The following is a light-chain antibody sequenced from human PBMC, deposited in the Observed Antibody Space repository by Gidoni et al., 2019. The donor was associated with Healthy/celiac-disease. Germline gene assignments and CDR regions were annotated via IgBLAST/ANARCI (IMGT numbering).Light chain of an antibody. V-gene: IGKV4-1*01. CDR1: QSVLYSSNNENY. J-gene: IGKJ2*01. CDR2: WAS. Sequence: DIVMTQSPDSLAVSLGERATINCKSSQSVLYSSNNENYLAWYHQKPGQPPKLLIYWASTRESGVPDRFSGSGSGTDFTLTISSLQAEDVAVYYCQQYYSTPHTFGQGTKLEIK. CDR3: QQYYSTPHT.